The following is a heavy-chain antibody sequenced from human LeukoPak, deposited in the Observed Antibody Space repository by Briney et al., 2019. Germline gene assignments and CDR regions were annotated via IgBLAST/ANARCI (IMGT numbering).Heavy chain of an antibody. CDR1: GFTFSSYS. Sequence: SGGSLRLSCAASGFTFSSYSMNWVRQAPGKGLEWVSSISSSSSYIYYADSVKGRFTISRDNAKNSLYLQVNSLRAEDTAVYYCARDFYYYYYMDVWGKGTTVTVSS. V-gene: IGHV3-21*01. CDR3: ARDFYYYYYMDV. CDR2: ISSSSSYI. J-gene: IGHJ6*03.